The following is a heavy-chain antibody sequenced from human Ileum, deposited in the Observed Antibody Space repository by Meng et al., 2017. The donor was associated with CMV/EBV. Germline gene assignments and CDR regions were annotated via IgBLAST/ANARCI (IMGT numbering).Heavy chain of an antibody. Sequence: SGPTLVKPTQTLTLTCYFPGFPLSSAGEGVGWIRQLPGKALEWLALSYWNDDKRYSPSLRSRLSISKETSENQVVLTLTNMDTADTATYYCAHRQYMPLSPYYFDYWGQGTLVTVSS. V-gene: IGHV2-5*01. J-gene: IGHJ4*01. D-gene: IGHD2-2*01. CDR1: GFPLSSAGEG. CDR3: AHRQYMPLSPYYFDY. CDR2: SYWNDDK.